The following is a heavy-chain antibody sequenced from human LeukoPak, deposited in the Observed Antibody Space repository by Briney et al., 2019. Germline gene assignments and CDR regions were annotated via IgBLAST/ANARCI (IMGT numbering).Heavy chain of an antibody. Sequence: ASVKVSCKASGYIFTNYGISWVRQAPGQGLEWMGWISAYNGHTNYAQKFQGRVTMTTDTSTSTAYMELRSLRSDDTAVYYCARDRGGRLMGDAFDIWGQGTMVTVSS. CDR2: ISAYNGHT. J-gene: IGHJ3*02. CDR3: ARDRGGRLMGDAFDI. V-gene: IGHV1-18*01. D-gene: IGHD3-10*01. CDR1: GYIFTNYG.